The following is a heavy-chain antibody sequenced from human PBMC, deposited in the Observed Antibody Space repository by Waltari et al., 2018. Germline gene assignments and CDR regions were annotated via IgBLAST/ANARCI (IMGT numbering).Heavy chain of an antibody. V-gene: IGHV4-39*07. J-gene: IGHJ6*02. CDR3: ARSRRLEWLLSNYYGMDV. CDR1: GASISSSSYY. D-gene: IGHD3-3*01. CDR2: IYTSGST. Sequence: QLQLQESGPGLVKPSETLSLTCTVPGASISSSSYYWGWIGHPPGKGLEWIGRIYTSGSTNYNPSLKSRVTMSVDTSKNQFSLKLSSVTAADTAVYYCARSRRLEWLLSNYYGMDVWGQGTTVTVSS.